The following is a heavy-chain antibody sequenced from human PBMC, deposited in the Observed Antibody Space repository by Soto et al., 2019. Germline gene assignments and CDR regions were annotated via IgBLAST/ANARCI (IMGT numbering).Heavy chain of an antibody. J-gene: IGHJ3*02. CDR2: ISAYNGNT. D-gene: IGHD1-7*01. CDR1: GYGFTSYG. CDR3: AIWLTGTTTGAFDI. Sequence: ASGRVSCKASGYGFTSYGISWVRQAPGQGLEWMGWISAYNGNTNYAQKLQGRVTMTTDTSTSTAYMELRSLRSDDTAVYYCAIWLTGTTTGAFDIWGQGTMVTVSS. V-gene: IGHV1-18*01.